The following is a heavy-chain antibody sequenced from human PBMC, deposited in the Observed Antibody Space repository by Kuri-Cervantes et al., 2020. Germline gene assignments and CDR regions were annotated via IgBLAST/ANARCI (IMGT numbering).Heavy chain of an antibody. CDR1: GGSISPYY. CDR2: IYYSGNT. D-gene: IGHD2-2*01. V-gene: IGHV4-59*01. J-gene: IGHJ4*02. CDR3: ARSYCGRTTCYPFFDN. Sequence: SETLSLTCTVSGGSISPYYWSWIRQPPGKGLEWIGYIYYSGNTNYNPSLKSRVTISVDTSKNQFSLKLSSVTAADTAVYHCARSYCGRTTCYPFFDNWGQGTLVTVSS.